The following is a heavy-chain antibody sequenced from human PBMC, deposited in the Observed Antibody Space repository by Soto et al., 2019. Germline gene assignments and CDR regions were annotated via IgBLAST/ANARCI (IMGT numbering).Heavy chain of an antibody. D-gene: IGHD3-3*01. J-gene: IGHJ6*03. CDR1: GYTFTSYG. CDR2: ISAYNGNT. V-gene: IGHV1-18*01. CDR3: ARVSSPLRFLERYYYYYMDV. Sequence: GASVKVSCKASGYTFTSYGISWVRQAPGQGLEWMGWISAYNGNTNYAQKLQGRVTMTTDTSTSTAYMGLRSLRSDDTAVYYCARVSSPLRFLERYYYYYMDVWGKGTTVTVSS.